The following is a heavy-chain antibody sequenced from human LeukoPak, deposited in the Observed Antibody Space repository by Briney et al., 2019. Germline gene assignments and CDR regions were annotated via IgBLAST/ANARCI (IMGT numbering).Heavy chain of an antibody. CDR1: GDSISSYF. Sequence: PSETLSLTCTVSGDSISSYFWSWIRQPPGRGLEWIGYIYYNERSNYNPSLRSRVSISIDTSKNQFSLKLNSVTAADSAVYYCAADGSGDAFDIWGQGTMVTVSS. J-gene: IGHJ3*02. D-gene: IGHD1-26*01. CDR3: AADGSGDAFDI. CDR2: IYYNERS. V-gene: IGHV4-59*12.